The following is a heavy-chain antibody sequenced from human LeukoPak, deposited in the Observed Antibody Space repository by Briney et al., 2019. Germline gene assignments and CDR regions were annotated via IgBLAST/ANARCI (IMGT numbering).Heavy chain of an antibody. V-gene: IGHV4-31*03. CDR3: ARGRNDFWSGYYLVRGSPQYYFDY. J-gene: IGHJ4*02. D-gene: IGHD3-3*01. Sequence: KTSETLSLTCTVSGVSISSGGYYWSWIRQHPGKGLEWIGYIFYSGSTYYNPSLKSRVTISVDTSKNQFSLKLSSVTAADTAVYYCARGRNDFWSGYYLVRGSPQYYFDYWGQGTLVTVSS. CDR1: GVSISSGGYY. CDR2: IFYSGST.